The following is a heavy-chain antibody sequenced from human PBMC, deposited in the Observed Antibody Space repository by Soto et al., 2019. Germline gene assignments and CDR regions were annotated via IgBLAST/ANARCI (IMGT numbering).Heavy chain of an antibody. CDR1: GFTFSSYG. J-gene: IGHJ3*01. Sequence: PGGPLRLSCAPSGFTFSSYGMHWVRQAPGKGLEWVAVILNDGTRDWHADSVKGRFTISRDNWRNTLYLQMDSLRVEDTAVYYCVRDDIGVPNGFDVWGQGTMVTVSS. CDR2: ILNDGTRD. D-gene: IGHD2-15*01. CDR3: VRDDIGVPNGFDV. V-gene: IGHV3-33*01.